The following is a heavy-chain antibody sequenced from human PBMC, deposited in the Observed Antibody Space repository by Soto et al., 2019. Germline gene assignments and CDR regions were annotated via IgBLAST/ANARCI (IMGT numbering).Heavy chain of an antibody. Sequence: GGSLRLSCAASGFTFSSYAMSWVRQAPGKGLEWVSAISGSGGSTYYADSVKGRFTISRDNSKNTLYLQMNSLRAEDTAVYYCAKDPSHGSASSLEWLFYDDYYYGMDVWGQGTTVTVS. D-gene: IGHD3-3*01. CDR2: ISGSGGST. CDR3: AKDPSHGSASSLEWLFYDDYYYGMDV. CDR1: GFTFSSYA. J-gene: IGHJ6*02. V-gene: IGHV3-23*01.